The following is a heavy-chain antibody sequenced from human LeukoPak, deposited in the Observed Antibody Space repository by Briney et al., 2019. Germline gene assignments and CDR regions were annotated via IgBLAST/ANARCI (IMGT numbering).Heavy chain of an antibody. CDR2: ISASNGNT. D-gene: IGHD6-19*01. CDR1: GYTFTSYG. V-gene: IGHV1-18*01. CDR3: ARTPGIAVAGTLIYWFDP. Sequence: ASVKVSCKASGYTFTSYGISWVRQAPGQGLEWMGWISASNGNTNYAQKVQGRVTMTTDTSTSTAYMELRSLRSDDTAVYYCARTPGIAVAGTLIYWFDPWGQGTQVTVSS. J-gene: IGHJ5*02.